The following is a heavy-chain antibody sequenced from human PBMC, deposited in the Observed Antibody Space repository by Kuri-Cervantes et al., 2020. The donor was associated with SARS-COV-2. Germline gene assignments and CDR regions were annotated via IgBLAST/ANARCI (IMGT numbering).Heavy chain of an antibody. CDR1: GFTFSSYA. CDR2: ISSSSSYI. Sequence: GGSLRLSCAASGFTFSSYAMHWVRQAPGKGLEWVSSISSSSSYIYYADSVKGRFTISRDNAKNSLYLQMNSLRAEDTAVYYCARDMGDCGGDCYRFDYWGQGTLVTVSS. D-gene: IGHD2-21*01. CDR3: ARDMGDCGGDCYRFDY. V-gene: IGHV3-21*01. J-gene: IGHJ4*02.